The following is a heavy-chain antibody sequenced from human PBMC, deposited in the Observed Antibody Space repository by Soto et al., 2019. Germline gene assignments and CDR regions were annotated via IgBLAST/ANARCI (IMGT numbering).Heavy chain of an antibody. V-gene: IGHV2-5*02. J-gene: IGHJ4*02. Sequence: SGPTLVNPTQTLTLTCTFSGFSVCTSGVGVGWIRQPPGKALEWLALIYWDDNKRYSPSLKSRLTITKDTSKNQVVLTMTNMDPVDTATYYCAHRDRGASGWYVDYWGQGTLVTVSS. CDR2: IYWDDNK. CDR1: GFSVCTSGVG. D-gene: IGHD6-19*01. CDR3: AHRDRGASGWYVDY.